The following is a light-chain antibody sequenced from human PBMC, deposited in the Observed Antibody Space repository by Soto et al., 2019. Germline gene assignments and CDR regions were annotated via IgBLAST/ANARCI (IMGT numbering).Light chain of an antibody. J-gene: IGKJ1*01. CDR1: QTISNN. CDR3: QQYNAWPGT. CDR2: GAS. Sequence: EIVMTRSPLTLSVSAWEIYTRCFRASQTISNNLAWYQQKPGQAPRLLIYGASTRATDIPARFSGSGSGTQFTLTISSLQSEDFGTYYCQQYNAWPGTFGQGTKVDI. V-gene: IGKV3-15*01.